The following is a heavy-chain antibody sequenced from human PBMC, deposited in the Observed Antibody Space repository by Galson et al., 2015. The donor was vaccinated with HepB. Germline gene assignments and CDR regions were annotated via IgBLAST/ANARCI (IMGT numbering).Heavy chain of an antibody. V-gene: IGHV3-30-3*01. J-gene: IGHJ4*02. CDR2: ISYDGSNK. Sequence: SLRLCCAASGFTFSSYAMHWVRQAPGKGLEWVAVISYDGSNKYYADSVKGRFTISRDNSKNTLYLQMNSLRAEDTAVHYCARDPRIVGATSFDYWGQGTLVTVSS. CDR3: ARDPRIVGATSFDY. D-gene: IGHD1-26*01. CDR1: GFTFSSYA.